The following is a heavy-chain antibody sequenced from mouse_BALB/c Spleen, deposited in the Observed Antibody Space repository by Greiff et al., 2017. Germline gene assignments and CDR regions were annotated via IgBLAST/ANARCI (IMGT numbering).Heavy chain of an antibody. J-gene: IGHJ4*01. Sequence: VQLQQSGAELAKPGASVKMSCKASGYTFTSYWMHWVKQRPGQGLEWIGAIYPGNSDTSYNQKFKGKAKLTAVTSTSTAYMELSSLTNEDSAVYYCTSLGQLGLRYAMDYWGQGTSVTVSS. CDR1: GYTFTSYW. D-gene: IGHD3-2*01. V-gene: IGHV1-5*01. CDR2: IYPGNSDT. CDR3: TSLGQLGLRYAMDY.